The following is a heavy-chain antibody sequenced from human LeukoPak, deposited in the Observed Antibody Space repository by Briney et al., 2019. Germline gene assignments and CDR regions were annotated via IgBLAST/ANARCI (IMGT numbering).Heavy chain of an antibody. D-gene: IGHD6-13*01. CDR3: ARNLGRSSWYIWFDF. CDR1: GYTFTNYD. CDR2: MNPNSGNT. V-gene: IGHV1-8*01. Sequence: ASVKVSCKASGYTFTNYDINWVRQATGQGLEWMGWMNPNSGNTGYAQKFQGRVTMTRNTSISTAYMELSSLRSEDTAVYHCARNLGRSSWYIWFDFWSQGTLVTVSS. J-gene: IGHJ5*01.